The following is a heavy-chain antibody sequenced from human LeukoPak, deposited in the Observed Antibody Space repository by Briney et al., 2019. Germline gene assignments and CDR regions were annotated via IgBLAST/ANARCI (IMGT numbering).Heavy chain of an antibody. CDR1: GYTFTGYY. CDR3: DKGPYYGDGSYYSYYMDV. Sequence: ASVKVSCKASGYTFTGYYRHWVRQAPGQGREWMGWINPNSGGTKYAQKCHGRVTMTKDTSIRRVYMGMSRLRSDDMAVYYCDKGPYYGDGSYYSYYMDVWGNGTTVTVSS. J-gene: IGHJ6*03. V-gene: IGHV1-2*02. D-gene: IGHD4-17*01. CDR2: INPNSGGT.